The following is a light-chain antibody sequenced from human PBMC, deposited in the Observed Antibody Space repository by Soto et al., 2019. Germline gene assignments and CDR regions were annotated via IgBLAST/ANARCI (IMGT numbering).Light chain of an antibody. CDR2: GAS. J-gene: IGKJ1*01. CDR1: HSVSSSY. CDR3: QQYDSSPRT. Sequence: EIVLTQSPGTLSLSPGERATLSCRASHSVSSSYLAWYQQKPGQAPSLLIYGASNRATGIPDRFSGSGSGTDFTLTISRLEPADFAVYYCQQYDSSPRTFGQGTKVEI. V-gene: IGKV3-20*01.